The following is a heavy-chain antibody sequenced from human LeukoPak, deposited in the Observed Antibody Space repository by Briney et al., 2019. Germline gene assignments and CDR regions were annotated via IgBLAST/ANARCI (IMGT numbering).Heavy chain of an antibody. V-gene: IGHV1-18*01. CDR3: ARGAPIAEAGTTSSDY. CDR2: ISAYNGNT. Sequence: ASVKVSCKASGYTFTSYRISWVRQAPGQGLDWMGWISAYNGNTNYAQKLQGRVTMTTDTSTSTAYMELRSLRSDDTAVYYCARGAPIAEAGTTSSDYWGQGPRVTVSA. CDR1: GYTFTSYR. J-gene: IGHJ4*02. D-gene: IGHD6-13*01.